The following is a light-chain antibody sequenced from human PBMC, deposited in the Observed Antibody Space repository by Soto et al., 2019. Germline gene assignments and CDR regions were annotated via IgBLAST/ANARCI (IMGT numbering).Light chain of an antibody. CDR1: ESVSTNY. CDR2: GAS. V-gene: IGKV3-20*01. Sequence: EIVLTQSPGTLSLSPGERATLSCRASESVSTNYLAWYQQKPGQAPRLLISGASSRATGIPDRFSGSGSGADFTLTINRLQPPYFAVYFSQQYGAVSLTFGGGTNVEIK. CDR3: QQYGAVSLT. J-gene: IGKJ4*01.